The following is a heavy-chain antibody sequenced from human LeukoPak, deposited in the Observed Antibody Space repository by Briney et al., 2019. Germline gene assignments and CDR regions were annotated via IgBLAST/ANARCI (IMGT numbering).Heavy chain of an antibody. CDR1: GFTFSSYA. D-gene: IGHD6-25*01. V-gene: IGHV3-30*04. CDR3: ARDYQSGTFDY. J-gene: IGHJ4*02. Sequence: PGGSLRLSCAASGFTFSSYAMHWVRQAPGKGLEWVAVISYDGSNKYYADSVKGRFTISRDNSKNTLYLQMNSLRAEDTAVYYCARDYQSGTFDYWGQGTLVTVSS. CDR2: ISYDGSNK.